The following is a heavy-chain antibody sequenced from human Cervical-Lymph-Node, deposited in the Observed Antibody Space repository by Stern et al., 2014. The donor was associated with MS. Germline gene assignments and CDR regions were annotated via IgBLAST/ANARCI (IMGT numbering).Heavy chain of an antibody. Sequence: QDQLVQSGAEVKKPGASVTISCKASGYTFTDYFMHWMRQAPGQGPEWMGRVNPSSGVTLYAQKFEGRVTMSRDKSISTAYLELTNLTSDDAVVYYCATRRGCSGGSCSSRSLDYWGQGTLVSVSS. J-gene: IGHJ4*02. CDR2: VNPSSGVT. V-gene: IGHV1-2*05. CDR1: GYTFTDYF. CDR3: ATRRGCSGGSCSSRSLDY. D-gene: IGHD2-15*01.